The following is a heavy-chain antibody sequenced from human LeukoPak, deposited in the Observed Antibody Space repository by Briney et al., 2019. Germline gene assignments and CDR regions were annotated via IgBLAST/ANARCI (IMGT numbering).Heavy chain of an antibody. CDR1: GFNFANHA. V-gene: IGHV3-23*01. D-gene: IGHD6-19*01. J-gene: IGHJ4*02. Sequence: GGPLRLSCAASGFNFANHAMSWVRQTAGKGLEWVSAISGGGDITYYADSVKGRFTISRDNSKDTLFLQMHSLRPGDTAVYYCAKIIRGRAVADYFDYWGQGTLVTVSS. CDR3: AKIIRGRAVADYFDY. CDR2: ISGGGDIT.